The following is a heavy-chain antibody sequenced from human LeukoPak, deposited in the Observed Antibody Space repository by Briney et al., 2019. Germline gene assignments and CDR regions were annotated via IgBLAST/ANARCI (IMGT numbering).Heavy chain of an antibody. D-gene: IGHD3-9*01. J-gene: IGHJ4*02. Sequence: PGGSLRLSCGASGFTFSSYGMHWVRQAPGKGLEWVAFIRYDGSNKKYADSVKGRFTISRDNSKNTLYLQMNSLRAEDTAVYYCAKGKSSLLRYFDWLAPPVYWGQGTLVTVSS. CDR1: GFTFSSYG. CDR3: AKGKSSLLRYFDWLAPPVY. CDR2: IRYDGSNK. V-gene: IGHV3-30*02.